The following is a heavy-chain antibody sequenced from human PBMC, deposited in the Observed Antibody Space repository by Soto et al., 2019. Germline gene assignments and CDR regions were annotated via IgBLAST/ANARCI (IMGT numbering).Heavy chain of an antibody. Sequence: PGGSLRLSCAASGFTFSSYWMSCVRQGPGKGLECVANIKQAGSEKYYVDSVKGRFTISRDNAKNSLCVQMNSRRAEDTAVYYCGRDRRQYDCWTGVFFGMDVWGQGASVTVS. V-gene: IGHV3-7*01. CDR2: IKQAGSEK. CDR1: GFTFSSYW. CDR3: GRDRRQYDCWTGVFFGMDV. J-gene: IGHJ6*02. D-gene: IGHD3-3*01.